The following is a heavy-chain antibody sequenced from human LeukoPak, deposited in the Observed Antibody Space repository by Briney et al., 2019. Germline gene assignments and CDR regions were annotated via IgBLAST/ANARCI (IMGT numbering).Heavy chain of an antibody. D-gene: IGHD2-15*01. CDR1: GFTFTGYY. Sequence: GASVKVSCKASGFTFTGYYMHWVRQAPGQGLEWMGWINPNSGGTNYAQKFQGRVTMTRDTSISTAYVELSRLRSDDTAVYYCAREAGGSCYSCGGYWGQGTLVTVSS. CDR2: INPNSGGT. CDR3: AREAGGSCYSCGGY. J-gene: IGHJ4*02. V-gene: IGHV1-2*02.